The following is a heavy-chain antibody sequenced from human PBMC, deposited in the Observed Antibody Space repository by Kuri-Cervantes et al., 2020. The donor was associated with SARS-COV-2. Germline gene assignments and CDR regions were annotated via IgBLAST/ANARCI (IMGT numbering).Heavy chain of an antibody. J-gene: IGHJ4*02. Sequence: SVKVSCQASGGTFSSYAVTWVRQSPGQGLEWMGRIIPLFGTTIYAQKFQGRVTLTADKLTNIVYMELSSLRSEDTAVYYCARPYCTTTTCYDGTFDAWGQGSLVTVSS. CDR3: ARPYCTTTTCYDGTFDA. D-gene: IGHD2-2*01. CDR2: IIPLFGTT. CDR1: GGTFSSYA. V-gene: IGHV1-69*06.